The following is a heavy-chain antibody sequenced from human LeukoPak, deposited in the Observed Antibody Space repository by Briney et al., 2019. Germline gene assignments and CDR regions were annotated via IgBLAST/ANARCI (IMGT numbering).Heavy chain of an antibody. CDR3: AKDWIQFNRVFDCFDS. V-gene: IGHV3-23*01. CDR2: IGNTET. CDR1: GFPFETNA. Sequence: GGSLRLSCATSGFPFETNAMSWVRQAPGRGLEWVATIGNTETFYADSVTGRFTISRDNSKNTVNLQMNRLRVEDTAIYYCAKDWIQFNRVFDCFDSWGQGTLVTVSS. D-gene: IGHD5-18*01. J-gene: IGHJ4*02.